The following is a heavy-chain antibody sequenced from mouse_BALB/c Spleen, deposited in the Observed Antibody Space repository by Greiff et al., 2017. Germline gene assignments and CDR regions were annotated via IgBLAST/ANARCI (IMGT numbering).Heavy chain of an antibody. J-gene: IGHJ3*01. CDR2: ISSGGST. D-gene: IGHD1-2*01. V-gene: IGHV5-6-5*01. CDR1: GFTFSSYA. CDR3: ARGGGSHYYGPFAY. Sequence: EVKVEESGGGLVKPGGSLKLSCAASGFTFSSYAMSWVRQTPEKRLEWVASISSGGSTYYPDSVKGRFTISRDNARNILYLQMSSLRSEDTAMYYCARGGGSHYYGPFAYWGQGTLVTVSA.